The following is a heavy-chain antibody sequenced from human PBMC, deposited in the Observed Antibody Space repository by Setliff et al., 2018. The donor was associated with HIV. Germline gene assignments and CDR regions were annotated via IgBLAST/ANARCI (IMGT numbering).Heavy chain of an antibody. CDR1: GGSISSYY. CDR3: AIGYYSFWSGYPPLDY. D-gene: IGHD3-3*01. Sequence: SSETLSLTCTVSGGSISSYYWSWIRQPPGKGLEWIGYIYYSGCTNDNPSLKSRVTISVDTSKNQFCLKLSSVTGADTAVYYCAIGYYSFWSGYPPLDYWGQGTLVTVSS. J-gene: IGHJ4*02. V-gene: IGHV4-59*01. CDR2: IYYSGCT.